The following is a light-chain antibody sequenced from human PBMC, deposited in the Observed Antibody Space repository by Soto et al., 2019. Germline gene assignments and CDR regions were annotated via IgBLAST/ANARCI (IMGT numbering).Light chain of an antibody. CDR3: AAWDDSLNGYV. J-gene: IGLJ1*01. Sequence: QSVLTQPPSASGTPGQRVTISCSGSSSNIGSNTVNWYQQLPGTAPKLLIYSNNQRPSGVPGRFSGSKSGTSASLAISGLHSEDEADYYCAAWDDSLNGYVFGTGTKVTVL. V-gene: IGLV1-44*01. CDR1: SSNIGSNT. CDR2: SNN.